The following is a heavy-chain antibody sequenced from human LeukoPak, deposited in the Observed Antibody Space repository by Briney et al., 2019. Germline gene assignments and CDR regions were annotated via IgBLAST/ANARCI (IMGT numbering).Heavy chain of an antibody. J-gene: IGHJ4*02. CDR2: ISSEGSST. CDR1: GFSFRSYW. Sequence: GGSLRLSCAASGFSFRSYWMHWVRQAPGKGLVWVSRISSEGSSTSYADSVKGRFTISRDNAKNTLYLQMNSLRAEDTAVYYCARVGYDSSAYSIFDSWGQGTLVTVSS. CDR3: ARVGYDSSAYSIFDS. V-gene: IGHV3-74*01. D-gene: IGHD3-22*01.